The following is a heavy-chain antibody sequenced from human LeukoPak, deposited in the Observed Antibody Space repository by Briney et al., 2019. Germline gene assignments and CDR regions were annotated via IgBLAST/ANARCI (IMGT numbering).Heavy chain of an antibody. Sequence: SGTLSLTCAVSGGSISSSNWWSWVRQPPGKGLEWIGEIYHSGSTNYNPSLRSRVTISVDKSKNQFSLKLSSVTAADTAVYYCARVPYGDDEYFQHWGQGTLVTVSS. CDR3: ARVPYGDDEYFQH. CDR2: IYHSGST. V-gene: IGHV4-4*02. J-gene: IGHJ1*01. D-gene: IGHD4-17*01. CDR1: GGSISSSNW.